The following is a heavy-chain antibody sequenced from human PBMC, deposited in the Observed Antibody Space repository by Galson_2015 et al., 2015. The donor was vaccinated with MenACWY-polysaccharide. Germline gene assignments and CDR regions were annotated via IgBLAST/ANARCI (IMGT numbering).Heavy chain of an antibody. V-gene: IGHV3-7*01. CDR1: GFTFTSFW. J-gene: IGHJ6*02. CDR2: IKEDGREK. Sequence: LRLSCAASGFTFTSFWMSWVRQAPGKGLEWVANIKEDGREKHYVDSVEGRFTISRDNAKSSMYLQMNSLRVDDTAVYYCARGHYGMDVWGQGTTVTVS. CDR3: ARGHYGMDV.